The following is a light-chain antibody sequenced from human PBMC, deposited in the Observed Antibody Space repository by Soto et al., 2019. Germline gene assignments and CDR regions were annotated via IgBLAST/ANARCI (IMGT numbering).Light chain of an antibody. CDR2: AAS. V-gene: IGKV1-39*01. CDR3: QQSYSTPMYT. J-gene: IGKJ2*01. CDR1: QSISSY. Sequence: DIQMTQSPSSLSASVGDRVTITCRASQSISSYLNWYQQKPWKAPKLLIYAASSLQSGVPSRFSGSRSGTDFTLTIISLQPEDFATYYCQQSYSTPMYTFGQGTKLEIK.